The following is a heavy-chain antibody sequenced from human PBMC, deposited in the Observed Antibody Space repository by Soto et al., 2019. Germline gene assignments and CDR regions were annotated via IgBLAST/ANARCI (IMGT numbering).Heavy chain of an antibody. D-gene: IGHD2-2*01. CDR2: ISYDGNKK. Sequence: GGSLRLSCAASGFTFSSYGMHWVRQAPGKXLEWVAVISYDGNKKYYADSVKGRFTISRDNSKNTLYLQMNSLRAEDTAVYYCAQDTGDCSSISCNPGNNWFDPWGQGTLVTVSS. CDR3: AQDTGDCSSISCNPGNNWFDP. J-gene: IGHJ5*02. V-gene: IGHV3-30*18. CDR1: GFTFSSYG.